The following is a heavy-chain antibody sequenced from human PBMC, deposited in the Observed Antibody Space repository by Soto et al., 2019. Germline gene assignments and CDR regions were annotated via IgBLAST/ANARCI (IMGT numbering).Heavy chain of an antibody. Sequence: ESLKISCKGSGYSFTSYWISWVRQMPGKGLEWMGRIDPSDSYTNYSPSFQGHVTISADKSISTAYLQWSSLKASDTAIYYCARLEGLQQQLTLWGQGTLVTVXS. CDR1: GYSFTSYW. CDR3: ARLEGLQQQLTL. V-gene: IGHV5-10-1*01. J-gene: IGHJ4*02. CDR2: IDPSDSYT. D-gene: IGHD6-13*01.